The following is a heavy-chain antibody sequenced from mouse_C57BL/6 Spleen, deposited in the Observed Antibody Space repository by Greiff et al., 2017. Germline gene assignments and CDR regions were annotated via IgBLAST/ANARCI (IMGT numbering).Heavy chain of an antibody. CDR1: GYTFTSYW. V-gene: IGHV1-53*01. J-gene: IGHJ3*01. CDR2: INPCNGGT. Sequence: VQLKQPGTELVKPGASVKLSCKASGYTFTSYWMHWVKQRPGQGLEWIGNINPCNGGTNYNEKFKSKATMTVDKSSSTAYMQLSSLTSEDSAVYYCGGYDGNFPWFAYWGQGTLVTVSA. CDR3: GGYDGNFPWFAY. D-gene: IGHD2-3*01.